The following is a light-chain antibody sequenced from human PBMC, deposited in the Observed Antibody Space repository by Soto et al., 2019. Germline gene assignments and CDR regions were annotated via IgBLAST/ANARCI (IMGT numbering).Light chain of an antibody. CDR2: DAS. CDR3: QQYNDYWT. V-gene: IGKV1-5*01. Sequence: DIQINQSPSTLSASVGDRFVITGRDSQSINTWLAWYPPTPGKAPQILIYDASSLESGVPSRFSGSGSGTEFTLTISSLQPDDFATYYCQQYNDYWTFGQGTKVDIK. J-gene: IGKJ1*01. CDR1: QSINTW.